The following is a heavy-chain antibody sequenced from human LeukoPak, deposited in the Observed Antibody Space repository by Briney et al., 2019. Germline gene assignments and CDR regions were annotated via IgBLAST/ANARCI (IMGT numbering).Heavy chain of an antibody. CDR1: GFTFSDYY. D-gene: IGHD2-2*01. CDR2: ISSSGGNI. CDR3: ARGPSCTSASCYVIGALDI. J-gene: IGHJ3*02. V-gene: IGHV3-11*01. Sequence: PGGSLRLSCAASGFTFSDYYMNWIRQAPGKGLEWISYISSSGGNINYADSVQGRFTISRDNAKKSLYLQMNSLRVDDMAVYYCARGPSCTSASCYVIGALDIWGLGTTVTVSS.